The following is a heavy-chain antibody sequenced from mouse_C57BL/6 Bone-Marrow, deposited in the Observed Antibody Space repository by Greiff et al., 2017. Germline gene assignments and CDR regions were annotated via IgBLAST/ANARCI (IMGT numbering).Heavy chain of an antibody. CDR1: GYTFTDYE. Sequence: LVESGAELVRPGASVTLSCKASGYTFTDYEMHWVKQTPVHGLEWIGAIDPETGGTAYNQKFKGKAILTADKSSSTAYMELRSLTSEDSAVYYCTRPHYDYEYYFDYWGQGTTLTVSS. D-gene: IGHD2-4*01. J-gene: IGHJ2*01. V-gene: IGHV1-15*01. CDR3: TRPHYDYEYYFDY. CDR2: IDPETGGT.